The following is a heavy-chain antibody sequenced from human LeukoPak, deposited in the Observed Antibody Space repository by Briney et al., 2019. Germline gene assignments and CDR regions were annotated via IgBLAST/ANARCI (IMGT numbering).Heavy chain of an antibody. Sequence: PGGSLRLSCAASGFTFDDYAMHWVRQAPGKGLEWVSGISWNSGSIVYADSVKGRFTISRDNAKNSLYLQMNSLRAEDTAVYYCAREGIAVAGTRPFDYWGQGTLVTVSS. D-gene: IGHD6-19*01. V-gene: IGHV3-9*01. J-gene: IGHJ4*02. CDR1: GFTFDDYA. CDR3: AREGIAVAGTRPFDY. CDR2: ISWNSGSI.